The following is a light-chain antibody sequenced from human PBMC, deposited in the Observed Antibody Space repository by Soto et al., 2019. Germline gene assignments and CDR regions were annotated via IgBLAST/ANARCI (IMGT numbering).Light chain of an antibody. V-gene: IGLV4-69*01. CDR1: SGHSSYA. Sequence: QLVLTQSPSASASLGASVKLTCTLSSGHSSYAIAWHQQQPEKGPRYLMKLNSDGSHSKGDGIPDRFSGSSSGAERYLTISSLQSEDEADYYWQTWGTGDWVFGGGTKLTVL. J-gene: IGLJ3*02. CDR2: LNSDGSH. CDR3: QTWGTGDWV.